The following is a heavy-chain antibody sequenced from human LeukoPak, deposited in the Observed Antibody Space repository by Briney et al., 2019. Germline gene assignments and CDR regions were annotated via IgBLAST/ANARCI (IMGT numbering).Heavy chain of an antibody. J-gene: IGHJ6*02. D-gene: IGHD6-13*01. CDR3: ARVGEPYSSSWYPSYYYGMDV. V-gene: IGHV1-69*04. Sequence: GASVKVSCKASGGTFSSYAISWVRQAPGQGLEWMGRIIPILGIANYAQKFQGRVTITADKSTSTAYMELSSLRSEDTAVYYCARVGEPYSSSWYPSYYYGMDVWGQGTTVTVSS. CDR2: IIPILGIA. CDR1: GGTFSSYA.